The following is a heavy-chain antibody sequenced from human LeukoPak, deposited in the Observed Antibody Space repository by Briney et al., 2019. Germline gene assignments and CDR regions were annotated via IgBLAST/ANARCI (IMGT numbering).Heavy chain of an antibody. CDR1: GFTFDDYA. J-gene: IGHJ4*02. V-gene: IGHV3-9*01. CDR2: ISWNSGSI. D-gene: IGHD3-10*02. CDR3: AKGDDPDTMSADY. Sequence: GGSLRLSCAASGFTFDDYAVHWVRQAPGKGLEWVSGISWNSGSIGYADSVKGRFTISRDNAKNSLYLQINSLRAEDTALYYCAKGDDPDTMSADYWGQGTLVTVSS.